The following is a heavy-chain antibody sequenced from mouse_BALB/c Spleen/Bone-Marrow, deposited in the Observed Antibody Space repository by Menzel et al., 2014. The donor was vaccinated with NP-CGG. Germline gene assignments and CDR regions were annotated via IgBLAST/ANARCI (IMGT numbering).Heavy chain of an antibody. J-gene: IGHJ3*01. CDR2: IDPPDSET. V-gene: IGHV1S126*01. CDR3: ASPSDGNPFAY. D-gene: IGHD2-1*01. Sequence: VKLMESGPQLVRPGASVKISCKASGYSFTSYWMHWVKQRPGQGLEWIGMIDPPDSETRLNQKFKDKATLTVDKSSSTAYMQLSSPTSEDSAVYYCASPSDGNPFAYWGQGTLVTVSA. CDR1: GYSFTSYW.